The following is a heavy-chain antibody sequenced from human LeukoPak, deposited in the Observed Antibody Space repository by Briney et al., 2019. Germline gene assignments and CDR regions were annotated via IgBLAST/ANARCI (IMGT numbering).Heavy chain of an antibody. CDR3: ARLSTAMDPFDC. V-gene: IGHV5-51*01. D-gene: IGHD4-17*01. CDR2: IYPGDSDT. CDR1: ANIFTNYW. J-gene: IGHJ4*02. Sequence: GESLKISCEVSANIFTNYWIGWVRQMPGKGLEWMGIIYPGDSDTRYSPSFQGQVTISADKSINTAYVQWSSLKASDTAMYYCARLSTAMDPFDCWGQGTLVTVSS.